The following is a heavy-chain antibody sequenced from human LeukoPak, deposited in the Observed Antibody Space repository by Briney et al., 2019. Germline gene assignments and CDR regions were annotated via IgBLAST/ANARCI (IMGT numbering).Heavy chain of an antibody. J-gene: IGHJ6*02. V-gene: IGHV3-15*01. CDR1: GFTFSNAW. CDR3: STDRRLVSGISYHGMDV. CDR2: IKSKTDGGTI. Sequence: GGSLRLSCAASGFTFSNAWMNWVRQAPGKGLEWVGRIKSKTDGGTIAYAAPVKGRFTISRDDSKNTLYLQMNSLKTEDSAMYYCSTDRRLVSGISYHGMDVWGQGTTVTVSS. D-gene: IGHD3-3*01.